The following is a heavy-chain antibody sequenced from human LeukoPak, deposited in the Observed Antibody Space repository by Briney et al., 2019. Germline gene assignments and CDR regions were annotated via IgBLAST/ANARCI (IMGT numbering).Heavy chain of an antibody. Sequence: PGGSLRLSCAASGFVFSNYAMSWVRQAPGRGLEWVSTISGRADSTCSADSVRGRFTIHRDSYKNTLSLQMDSLRAEDTAVYYCARSPLIRESYGDKIVKFDYWGQGTLVTVSS. V-gene: IGHV3-23*01. J-gene: IGHJ4*02. CDR1: GFVFSNYA. D-gene: IGHD4-17*01. CDR3: ARSPLIRESYGDKIVKFDY. CDR2: ISGRADST.